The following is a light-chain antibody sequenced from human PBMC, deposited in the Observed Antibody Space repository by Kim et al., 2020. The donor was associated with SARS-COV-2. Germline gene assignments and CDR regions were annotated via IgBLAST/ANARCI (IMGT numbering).Light chain of an antibody. Sequence: QSALTQPPSASGSPGQSVTISCTGTSSDVGNYNSVSWYQQHPGKAPKLMIYEVTKRPSGVPDRFSGSKSGNTASLTVSGLQAMDEADYYCQAWDSSTEVFGGGTQLTVL. J-gene: IGLJ2*01. CDR1: SSDVGNYNS. CDR3: QAWDSSTEV. V-gene: IGLV2-8*01. CDR2: EVT.